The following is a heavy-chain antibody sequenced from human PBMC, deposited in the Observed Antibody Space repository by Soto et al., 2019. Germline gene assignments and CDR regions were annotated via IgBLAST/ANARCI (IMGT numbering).Heavy chain of an antibody. J-gene: IGHJ6*02. V-gene: IGHV5-10-1*01. Sequence: GEALKISCKGSVYSFTSYWISWVRQMPGKGLEWMGRIDPSDSYTNYSPSFQGHVTLSADKSISTAYLQWSSLKASDTAMYYCARVRSRAYGMDVWGQGTTVTVS. CDR2: IDPSDSYT. CDR1: VYSFTSYW. CDR3: ARVRSRAYGMDV. D-gene: IGHD2-2*01.